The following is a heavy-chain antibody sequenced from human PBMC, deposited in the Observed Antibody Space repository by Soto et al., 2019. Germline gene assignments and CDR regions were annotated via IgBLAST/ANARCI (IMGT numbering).Heavy chain of an antibody. D-gene: IGHD3-22*01. V-gene: IGHV1-58*01. Sequence: ASVKVSCKASGFNFRNSAVQWVRQARGQRLEWIGWIVVGSGNTNYAQRLHERVTFTRDMSTSTAYMELSSLRSEDTAVYFCAANVAHYYDTSGYLFDFWAQGTLVTVSS. J-gene: IGHJ4*02. CDR3: AANVAHYYDTSGYLFDF. CDR2: IVVGSGNT. CDR1: GFNFRNSA.